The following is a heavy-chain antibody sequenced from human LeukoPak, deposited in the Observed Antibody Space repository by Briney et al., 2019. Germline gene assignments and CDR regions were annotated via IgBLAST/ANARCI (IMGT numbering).Heavy chain of an antibody. V-gene: IGHV4-39*01. CDR2: TYHSRNT. Sequence: SETLSLTCTVSGGSISSSGNFWGWVRQPPGRGLEWIASTYHSRNTYYNPSLKSRVTISVDTSKNQFSLKLSSVTAADTAVYYCARYEEEDGYNAKTFDYWGQGTLVTVSS. J-gene: IGHJ4*02. CDR3: ARYEEEDGYNAKTFDY. CDR1: GGSISSSGNF. D-gene: IGHD5-24*01.